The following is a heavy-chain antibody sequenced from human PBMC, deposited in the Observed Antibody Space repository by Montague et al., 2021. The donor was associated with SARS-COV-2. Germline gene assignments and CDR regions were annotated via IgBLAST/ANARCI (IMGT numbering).Heavy chain of an antibody. Sequence: CAISGDSVSSYIAAWNWIRQSPSRGLGWLGRTYYRSKWYNDYAVSVRSRITISPDTSKNQFSLQLNSVTPEDTAVYYCTQDRGPGRTTWHYFDYWGQGTLVPVSS. CDR1: GDSVSSYIAA. J-gene: IGHJ4*02. CDR3: TQDRGPGRTTWHYFDY. D-gene: IGHD3-10*01. V-gene: IGHV6-1*01. CDR2: TYYRSKWYN.